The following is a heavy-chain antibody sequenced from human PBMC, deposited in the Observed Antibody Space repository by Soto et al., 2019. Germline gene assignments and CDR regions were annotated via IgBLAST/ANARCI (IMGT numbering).Heavy chain of an antibody. CDR2: IYPGDSDT. D-gene: IGHD3-16*02. J-gene: IGHJ3*02. Sequence: PGESLKISCKGSGYSFTSYWIGWVRQMPAKGLEWMGIIYPGDSDTRYSPSFQGQVTISADKSISTAYLQWSSLKASDTAMYYCARRLRLGELSSYDAFDIWGQGTMVTVSS. CDR3: ARRLRLGELSSYDAFDI. V-gene: IGHV5-51*01. CDR1: GYSFTSYW.